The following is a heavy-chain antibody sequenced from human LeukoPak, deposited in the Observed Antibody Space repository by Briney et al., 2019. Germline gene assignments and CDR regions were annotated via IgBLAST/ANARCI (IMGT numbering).Heavy chain of an antibody. J-gene: IGHJ4*02. CDR1: GFTVSSFA. V-gene: IGHV3-23*03. D-gene: IGHD6-13*01. CDR2: FTTGANYT. CDR3: AKAQGAWYYFDS. Sequence: GGSLRLSCAASGFTVSSFAMSWVRQAPGKGLEWVSVFTTGANYTYYADSVKGRFTMTRDNSKNTIFLQLNNVRAGDTAVYFCAKAQGAWYYFDSWGQGTLVTVSS.